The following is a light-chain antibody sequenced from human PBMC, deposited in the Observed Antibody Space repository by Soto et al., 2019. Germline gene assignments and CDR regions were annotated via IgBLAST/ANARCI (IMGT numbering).Light chain of an antibody. CDR2: GAS. J-gene: IGKJ4*01. Sequence: EVVLTQSPGTLSLSPGERATLSCRVSQSVSSSYLAWYQQKPGQAPRLLIYGASSRATGIPDRFSGSGSGTDFTLTISRLKPEDFAVYYCQQYGSSPLTFGGGTKVDIK. CDR1: QSVSSSY. CDR3: QQYGSSPLT. V-gene: IGKV3-20*01.